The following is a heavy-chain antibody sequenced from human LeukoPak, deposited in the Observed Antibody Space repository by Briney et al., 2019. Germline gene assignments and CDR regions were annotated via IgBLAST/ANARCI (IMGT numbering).Heavy chain of an antibody. Sequence: GGSLRLSRAASGFIFSSYAMHWVRQPPGKGLEWVAVISYDGSNNYYADSVKGRFTISIDNSKNTLYLQMNSLRAEDTAVYYCARDHPLIYCSGGSCYRYYYYGMDVWGQGTTVTVSS. D-gene: IGHD2-15*01. V-gene: IGHV3-30-3*01. CDR1: GFIFSSYA. CDR3: ARDHPLIYCSGGSCYRYYYYGMDV. CDR2: ISYDGSNN. J-gene: IGHJ6*02.